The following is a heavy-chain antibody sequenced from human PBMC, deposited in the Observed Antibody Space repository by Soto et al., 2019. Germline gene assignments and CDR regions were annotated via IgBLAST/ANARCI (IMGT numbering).Heavy chain of an antibody. V-gene: IGHV3-23*01. CDR1: GFPFSTYA. CDR3: AKRRGAGGHFDY. J-gene: IGHJ4*02. CDR2: VSSGGGT. Sequence: EVELLESGGGLVQPEGSLRLSCAASGFPFSTYAMGWVRQAPGKGLEWVSVVSSGGGTHYADSVKGRFTVSRDNSKNTLSLQMNSLRADDTAVYYCAKRRGAGGHFDYWGQGALVTVSS. D-gene: IGHD2-15*01.